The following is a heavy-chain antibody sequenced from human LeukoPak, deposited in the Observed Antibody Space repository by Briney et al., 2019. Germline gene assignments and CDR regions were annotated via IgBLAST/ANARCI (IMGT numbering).Heavy chain of an antibody. J-gene: IGHJ5*02. Sequence: GASVKVSCKASGYTFTGYYMHWVRQAPGQGLEWMGRIIPIFGTANYAQKFQGRVTITTDESTSTAYMELSSLRSEDTAVYYCAREDTATHPWGQGTLVTVSS. CDR2: IIPIFGTA. D-gene: IGHD5-18*01. CDR1: GYTFTGYY. CDR3: AREDTATHP. V-gene: IGHV1-69*05.